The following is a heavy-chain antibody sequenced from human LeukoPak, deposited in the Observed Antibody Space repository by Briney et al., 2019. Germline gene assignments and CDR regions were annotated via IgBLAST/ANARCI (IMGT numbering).Heavy chain of an antibody. Sequence: GESLKISCKGSGYTFHSYWIAWVRQMPGKGLEWMGIIYPGDSDTRYSPSFQGQVTISADKSIRTAYLQWSSLKASDTAMYYCARLVWLQSGDAFDIWGQGTMVTVSS. J-gene: IGHJ3*02. CDR1: GYTFHSYW. CDR2: IYPGDSDT. V-gene: IGHV5-51*01. CDR3: ARLVWLQSGDAFDI. D-gene: IGHD5-24*01.